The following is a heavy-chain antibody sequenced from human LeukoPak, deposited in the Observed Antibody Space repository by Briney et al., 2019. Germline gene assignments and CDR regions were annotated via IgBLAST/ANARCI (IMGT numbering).Heavy chain of an antibody. V-gene: IGHV1-69*04. J-gene: IGHJ5*02. D-gene: IGHD2-21*02. CDR2: IIPILGIA. CDR3: ARDYIMVTASSCNWFDP. Sequence: SVKVSCKASGGTFSSYAISWVRQAPGQGLEWMGRIIPILGIANYAQKFQGRVTITADKSTSTAYMELSSLRSEDTAVYYCARDYIMVTASSCNWFDPWGQGTLVTVSS. CDR1: GGTFSSYA.